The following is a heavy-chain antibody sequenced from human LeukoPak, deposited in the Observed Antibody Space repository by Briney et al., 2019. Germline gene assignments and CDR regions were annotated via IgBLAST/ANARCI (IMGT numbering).Heavy chain of an antibody. V-gene: IGHV3-48*03. CDR3: AELGITMIGGV. J-gene: IGHJ6*04. D-gene: IGHD3-10*02. CDR2: ISSSGSTI. Sequence: GGSLRLSCAASGFTFSSYEMNWVRQAPGKGLEWVSYISSSGSTIYYADSVKGRITISRDNAKNSLYLQMNSLRAEDTAVYYCAELGITMIGGVWGKGTTVTISS. CDR1: GFTFSSYE.